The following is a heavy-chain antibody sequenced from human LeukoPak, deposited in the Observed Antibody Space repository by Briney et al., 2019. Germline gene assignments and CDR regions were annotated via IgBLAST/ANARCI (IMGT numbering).Heavy chain of an antibody. Sequence: PPGGSLRLSCATSGFTFSSYGMHWVRQAPGKGLEWVAVISHDGSNKYYADSVKGRFTISRDNSKNTLYLQMNSLRAEDTAVYYRDSGNSRLGCWGQGTLVTVSS. CDR2: ISHDGSNK. D-gene: IGHD6-13*01. CDR3: DSGNSRLGC. V-gene: IGHV3-30*03. CDR1: GFTFSSYG. J-gene: IGHJ4*02.